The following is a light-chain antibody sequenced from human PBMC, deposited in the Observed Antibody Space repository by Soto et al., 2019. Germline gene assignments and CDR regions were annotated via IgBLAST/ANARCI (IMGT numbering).Light chain of an antibody. J-gene: IGKJ2*01. V-gene: IGKV3-20*01. CDR3: QQYVTSPPIYT. CDR1: QSVSNRD. CDR2: AAS. Sequence: ESVLTQAPGTLSLSPGERATLSCSASQSVSNRDIAWYQHKPGQAPRLLIYAASIRATGIPDRFSGSGSGTDFTLTINTVEPEDFAMYYCQQYVTSPPIYTFGPGTKLEI.